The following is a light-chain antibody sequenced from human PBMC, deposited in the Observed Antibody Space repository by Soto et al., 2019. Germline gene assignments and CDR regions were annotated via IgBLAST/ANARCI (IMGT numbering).Light chain of an antibody. V-gene: IGLV2-14*01. CDR2: DVS. CDR1: SSDVGAYNY. CDR3: SSYTTSSTLV. J-gene: IGLJ2*01. Sequence: QSALTQPASVSGSPGQSITISCTGTSSDVGAYNYVSWYQQHPGKAPKLMIYDVSNRPSGVSNRFSGSKSGNTASLTISGLQAEDEADYHCSSYTTSSTLVFGGGTKLTVL.